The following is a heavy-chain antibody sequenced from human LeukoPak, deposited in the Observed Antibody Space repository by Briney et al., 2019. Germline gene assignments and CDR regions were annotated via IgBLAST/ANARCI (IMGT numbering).Heavy chain of an antibody. D-gene: IGHD2-21*02. Sequence: PGGSLRLSCAASGFTFSSYAMSWVRQAPGKGLEWVSYISSSGSTIYYADSVRGRFTISRDNAKNSLYLQMNSLRAEDTAVYYCARDYCGGDCPYGMDVWGQGTTVTVSS. CDR2: ISSSGSTI. V-gene: IGHV3-48*04. J-gene: IGHJ6*02. CDR1: GFTFSSYA. CDR3: ARDYCGGDCPYGMDV.